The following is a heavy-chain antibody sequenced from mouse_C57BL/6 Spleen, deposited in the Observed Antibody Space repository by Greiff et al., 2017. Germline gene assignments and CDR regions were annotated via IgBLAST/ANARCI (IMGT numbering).Heavy chain of an antibody. J-gene: IGHJ1*03. CDR1: GYAFTNYL. Sequence: QVQLQQSGAELVRPGTSVKVSCKASGYAFTNYLIEWVKQRPGQGLEWIGVINPGSGGTNYNEKFKGKATLTADKSSSTAYMQLSSLTSEDSAVYFCARFHDHENFDVWGTGTTVTVSS. V-gene: IGHV1-54*01. CDR2: INPGSGGT. CDR3: ARFHDHENFDV.